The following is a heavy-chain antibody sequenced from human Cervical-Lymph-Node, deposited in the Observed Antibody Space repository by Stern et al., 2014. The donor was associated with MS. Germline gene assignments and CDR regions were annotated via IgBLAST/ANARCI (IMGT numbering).Heavy chain of an antibody. Sequence: VQLLQSGAEVKKPGASVTVSFKASGCTFTSYGISWVRQAPGQGLECIGWISAYNGNTNYAQKRQGIVAMTTDTSTSTAYMELRSVRSDDTAVYYCARGLLGSENAFDIWGQGTMVTVSS. CDR2: ISAYNGNT. CDR1: GCTFTSYG. D-gene: IGHD2-15*01. V-gene: IGHV1-18*01. CDR3: ARGLLGSENAFDI. J-gene: IGHJ3*02.